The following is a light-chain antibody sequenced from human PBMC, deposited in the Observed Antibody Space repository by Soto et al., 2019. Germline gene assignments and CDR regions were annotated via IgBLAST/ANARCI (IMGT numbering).Light chain of an antibody. Sequence: SVSPGERAPLSCRSSQSVSSNLDWYQQKPGQAPRLLIYGASTRATGIPARFSGSGSGTEFTLTISSLQSEDFAVYYCQQYNNSPWTFGQGTKVDIK. CDR3: QQYNNSPWT. CDR2: GAS. CDR1: QSVSSN. V-gene: IGKV3-15*01. J-gene: IGKJ1*01.